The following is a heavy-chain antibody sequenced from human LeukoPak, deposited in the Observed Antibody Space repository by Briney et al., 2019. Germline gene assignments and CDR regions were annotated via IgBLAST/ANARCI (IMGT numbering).Heavy chain of an antibody. J-gene: IGHJ3*02. CDR3: AREGLIWGAFDI. CDR1: GGSISSYY. V-gene: IGHV4-59*01. D-gene: IGHD2-8*01. Sequence: SETLSLTCTVSGGSISSYYWSWIRQPPGKGLEGIGYIYYSGSTNYNPSLKSRVTISVDTSKNQFSLKLSSVTAADTAVYYCAREGLIWGAFDIWGQGTMVTVSS. CDR2: IYYSGST.